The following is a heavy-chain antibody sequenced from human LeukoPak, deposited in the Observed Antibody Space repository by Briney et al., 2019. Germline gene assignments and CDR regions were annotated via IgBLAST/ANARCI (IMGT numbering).Heavy chain of an antibody. CDR2: ISAYNGNT. CDR3: ATDCRSTSCYGLDY. CDR1: GYTFTSYG. D-gene: IGHD2-2*01. J-gene: IGHJ4*01. V-gene: IGHV1-18*01. Sequence: ASVKVSCKASGYTFTSYGIICVRQAPGQGLEWMGWISAYNGNTNYAQKLQGRVTMTTDTSTSTAYMELRSLRSDDTAVYYCATDCRSTSCYGLDYWAHRPLVTVSS.